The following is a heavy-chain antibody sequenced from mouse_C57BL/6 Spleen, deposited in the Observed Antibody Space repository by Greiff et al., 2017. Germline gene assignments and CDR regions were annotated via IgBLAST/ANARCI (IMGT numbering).Heavy chain of an antibody. CDR1: GYTFTGYW. V-gene: IGHV1-9*01. Sequence: VQLQQSGPELMKPGASVKLSCKATGYTFTGYWLAWVKQRPGHGLEWVGELLPGRGSTNDNEKFKGKATFTADSSSTTAYMQRSSLTTEDAAIDDCSRGGIYSPDYFDYWGQGTTLTVSS. CDR3: SRGGIYSPDYFDY. CDR2: LLPGRGST. J-gene: IGHJ2*01. D-gene: IGHD2-12*01.